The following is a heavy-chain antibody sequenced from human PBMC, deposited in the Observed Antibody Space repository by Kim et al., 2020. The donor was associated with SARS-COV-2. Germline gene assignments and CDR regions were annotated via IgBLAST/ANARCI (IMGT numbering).Heavy chain of an antibody. J-gene: IGHJ6*02. Sequence: GGSLRLSCAASGFTFSSYDMHWVRQATGKGLEWVSAIGTAGDTYYPGSVKGRFTTSRENAKNSLYLQMNSLRAGDTAGYYCARDRIAVAGTKMGYYYYGMDVWGQGTTVTVSS. V-gene: IGHV3-13*01. CDR2: IGTAGDT. CDR3: ARDRIAVAGTKMGYYYYGMDV. CDR1: GFTFSSYD. D-gene: IGHD6-19*01.